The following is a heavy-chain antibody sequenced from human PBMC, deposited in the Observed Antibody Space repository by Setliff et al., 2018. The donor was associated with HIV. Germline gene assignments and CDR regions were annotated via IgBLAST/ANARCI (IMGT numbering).Heavy chain of an antibody. Sequence: PSETLSLTCTVSGGSISIHPFYWGWIRQPPGKGLEWIGSIHYGGTTYSNPSLRSRVAFSVDTSKNQFSLQLSSVTAADMAVYYCASTRDCSSSGCFYHAFDMWGQGTMVTVSS. V-gene: IGHV4-39*01. CDR2: IHYGGTT. J-gene: IGHJ3*02. CDR1: GGSISIHPFY. CDR3: ASTRDCSSSGCFYHAFDM. D-gene: IGHD2-2*01.